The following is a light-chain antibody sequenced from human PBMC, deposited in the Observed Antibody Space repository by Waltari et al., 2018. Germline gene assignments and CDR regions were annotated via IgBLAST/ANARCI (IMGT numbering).Light chain of an antibody. J-gene: IGLJ3*02. CDR3: ASWDDSVGGHWV. CDR2: GNN. V-gene: IGLV1-44*01. CDR1: SSNIRYNT. Sequence: QSVATQPTPASATPGQSPPISSSGSSSNIRYNTENFYQQLPGTAPRLLIYGNNQRPSGVPDRFSGSKSGTSASLAISGLQSADEADYFCASWDDSVGGHWVFGGGTKLTVL.